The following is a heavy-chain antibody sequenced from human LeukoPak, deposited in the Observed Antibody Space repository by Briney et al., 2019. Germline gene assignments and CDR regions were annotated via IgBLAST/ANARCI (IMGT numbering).Heavy chain of an antibody. CDR3: TRDYFRTWDY. CDR1: GLTFRISW. V-gene: IGHV3-7*01. D-gene: IGHD1/OR15-1a*01. CDR2: IKDDGTEK. J-gene: IGHJ4*02. Sequence: GGSLRLSCAASGLTFRISWMSWVRHLPGKGLKWLANIKDDGTEKYYLDSVKGRFNISRDNAKNSLFLQMNSLRPEDTAVYYCTRDYFRTWDYWGQGTLVTVSS.